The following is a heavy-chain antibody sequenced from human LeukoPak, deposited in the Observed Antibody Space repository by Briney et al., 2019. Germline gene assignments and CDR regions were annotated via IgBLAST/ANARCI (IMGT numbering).Heavy chain of an antibody. D-gene: IGHD1-26*01. V-gene: IGHV4-39*02. Sequence: TSETLSLTCTVSGFYIYTGGYYWGWIRRPPGKGLEWIGTTHYSGETFYNPTLKSRVTMSVDTSRNRFSLRLDSVTAADTAVYYCARQTTGSFQWTFDNWGLGTLVTVSS. J-gene: IGHJ4*02. CDR1: GFYIYTGGYY. CDR2: THYSGET. CDR3: ARQTTGSFQWTFDN.